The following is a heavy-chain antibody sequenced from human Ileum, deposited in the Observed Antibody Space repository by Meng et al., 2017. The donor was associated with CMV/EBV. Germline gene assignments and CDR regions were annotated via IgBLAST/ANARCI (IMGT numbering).Heavy chain of an antibody. V-gene: IGHV1-2*02. CDR1: GYTFTGYY. Sequence: ASVKVSCKASGYTFTGYYMHWVRQAPGQGLEWMGWINPNSGGTNYAQKFQGRVTMTRDTSISTAYMELSRLRSEDTAVYYCASGREAVPGTFSFDYYYGMDVWGQGTTVTVSS. CDR3: ASGREAVPGTFSFDYYYGMDV. J-gene: IGHJ6*02. D-gene: IGHD2-2*01. CDR2: INPNSGGT.